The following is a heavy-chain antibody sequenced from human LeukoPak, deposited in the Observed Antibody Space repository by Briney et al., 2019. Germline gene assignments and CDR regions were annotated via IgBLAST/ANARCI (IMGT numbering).Heavy chain of an antibody. CDR2: ISYDGSNK. V-gene: IGHV3-30-3*01. D-gene: IGHD5-12*01. Sequence: GGSLRLSCAASEFTFSSYAMHWVRQAPGKGLEWVAFISYDGSNKYYADSVSGRFTISRDNSKNTVYLQMNSLTTEDTAVYYCARDRYSGYNLGDAFDIWGQGTLVAVSS. J-gene: IGHJ3*02. CDR1: EFTFSSYA. CDR3: ARDRYSGYNLGDAFDI.